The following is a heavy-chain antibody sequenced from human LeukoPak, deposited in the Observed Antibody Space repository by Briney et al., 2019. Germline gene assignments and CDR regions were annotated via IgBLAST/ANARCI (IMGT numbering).Heavy chain of an antibody. D-gene: IGHD4-23*01. CDR2: ISVSGGGT. V-gene: IGHV3-23*01. Sequence: GGSLRLSCVASGFTFSAYSMTWVRQAPGKGLDWVSSISVSGGGTYYADSVKGRFTISRDNSKNTLYLQMNSLRAEDTAVYYCAKARGGNTFLKDYWGQGTLVTVSS. J-gene: IGHJ4*02. CDR1: GFTFSAYS. CDR3: AKARGGNTFLKDY.